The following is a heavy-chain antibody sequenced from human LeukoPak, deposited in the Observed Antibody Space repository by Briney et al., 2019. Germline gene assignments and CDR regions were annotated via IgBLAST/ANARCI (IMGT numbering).Heavy chain of an antibody. J-gene: IGHJ4*02. CDR1: GGSISSYY. CDR3: ARSSLRRFIPRNYFDY. CDR2: IYYSGST. Sequence: PSETLSLTRTVSGGSISSYYWSWLRQPPGKGLEWIGYIYYSGSTNYNPSLKSRVTISVDTSKNQFSLKLSSVTAADTAVYYCARSSLRRFIPRNYFDYWGQGTLVTVSS. D-gene: IGHD5/OR15-5a*01. V-gene: IGHV4-59*01.